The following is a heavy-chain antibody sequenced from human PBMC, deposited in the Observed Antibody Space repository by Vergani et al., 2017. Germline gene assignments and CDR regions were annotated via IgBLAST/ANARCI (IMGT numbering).Heavy chain of an antibody. CDR3: ATPPTVTTGGMEV. CDR1: GYTFTDHY. V-gene: IGHV1-69-2*01. J-gene: IGHJ6*02. Sequence: EVQLVQSGAEVKKPGATMKISCKVSGYTFTDHYMHWVKQAPGKGLEGMGLVDPEDGETIYAEKFKGRVTIAADTSTDTAHLELSSLRSEDTAVYYCATPPTVTTGGMEVWGQGTTVIVSS. CDR2: VDPEDGET. D-gene: IGHD4-17*01.